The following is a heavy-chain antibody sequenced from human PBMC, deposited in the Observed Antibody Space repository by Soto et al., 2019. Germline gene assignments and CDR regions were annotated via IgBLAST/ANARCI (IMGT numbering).Heavy chain of an antibody. CDR2: IKSKTDGGTT. D-gene: IGHD3-16*01. Sequence: PGGSLRLSCAASGFTFSNAWMNWVRQAPGKGLEWVGRIKSKTDGGTTDYAAPVKGRFTISRDDSKNTLYLQMNSLKTEDTAVYYCTTLYDYVWGSTGRVGIDYYYYGMDVWGQGTTVTVSS. CDR3: TTLYDYVWGSTGRVGIDYYYYGMDV. V-gene: IGHV3-15*07. J-gene: IGHJ6*02. CDR1: GFTFSNAW.